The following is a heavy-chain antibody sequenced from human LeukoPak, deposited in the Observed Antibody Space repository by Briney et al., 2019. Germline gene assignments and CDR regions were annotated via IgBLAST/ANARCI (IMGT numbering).Heavy chain of an antibody. V-gene: IGHV1-69*13. Sequence: SVKVSCKASGGTFSSYAISWVQQAPGQGLEWMGGIIPIFGTANYAQKFQGRVTITADESTSTAYMELSSLRSEDTAVYYCARGGGYSYGFNAFDIWGQGTMVTVSS. CDR1: GGTFSSYA. D-gene: IGHD5-18*01. CDR3: ARGGGYSYGFNAFDI. J-gene: IGHJ3*02. CDR2: IIPIFGTA.